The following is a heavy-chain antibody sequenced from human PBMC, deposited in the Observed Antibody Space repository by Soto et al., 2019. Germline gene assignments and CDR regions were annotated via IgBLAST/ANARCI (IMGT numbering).Heavy chain of an antibody. CDR2: VKPNRGNT. CDR3: ARVGYCSSTSCYVAIVY. CDR1: GYTFTRYD. Sequence: QVQLVQSGAEVKTPGASVKVSCKASGYTFTRYDINWVRQATGQGLEWMGWVKPNRGNTAYAQKSKGRVTMTRNTYISTAYMEMSSLSSEDTAGYYCARVGYCSSTSCYVAIVYWVQGTLITVSS. J-gene: IGHJ4*02. D-gene: IGHD2-2*01. V-gene: IGHV1-8*01.